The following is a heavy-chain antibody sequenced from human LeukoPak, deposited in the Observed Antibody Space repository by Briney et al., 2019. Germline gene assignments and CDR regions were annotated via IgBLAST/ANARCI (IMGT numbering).Heavy chain of an antibody. J-gene: IGHJ4*02. Sequence: PSETLSLTCTVSGGSISGYYWSWIRQPPGKGLEWIGYIYYSGSTNYNPSLESRVTISVDTSKNQFSLKLSSVTAADTAVYYCASGRISSGWFAHFDYWGQGTLVSVSS. CDR2: IYYSGST. CDR1: GGSISGYY. D-gene: IGHD6-19*01. CDR3: ASGRISSGWFAHFDY. V-gene: IGHV4-59*01.